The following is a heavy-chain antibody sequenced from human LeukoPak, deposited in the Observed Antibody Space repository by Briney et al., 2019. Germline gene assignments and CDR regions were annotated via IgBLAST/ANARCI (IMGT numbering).Heavy chain of an antibody. Sequence: GGSLRLSCAAPGFTFSSYAMSWVRQAPGKGLEWVSAISGSGGSTYYADSVKGRFTISRDNSKNTLYLQMNSLRAEDTAVYYCAKGTAVAGLFDYWGQGTLVTVSS. CDR2: ISGSGGST. D-gene: IGHD6-19*01. J-gene: IGHJ4*02. CDR1: GFTFSSYA. CDR3: AKGTAVAGLFDY. V-gene: IGHV3-23*01.